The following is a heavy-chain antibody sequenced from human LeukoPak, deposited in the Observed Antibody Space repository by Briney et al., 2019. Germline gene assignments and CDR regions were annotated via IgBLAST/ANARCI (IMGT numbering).Heavy chain of an antibody. Sequence: ASETLSLTCAVYGGSFSGYYWSWIRQPPGKGLEWIGEINHSGSTNYNPSLKSRVTISVDTSKNQFSLKLSSVTAADTAVYYCARSLTPFYDFWSGYHPSFDYWGQGTLVTVSS. D-gene: IGHD3-3*01. CDR3: ARSLTPFYDFWSGYHPSFDY. V-gene: IGHV4-34*01. CDR2: INHSGST. CDR1: GGSFSGYY. J-gene: IGHJ4*02.